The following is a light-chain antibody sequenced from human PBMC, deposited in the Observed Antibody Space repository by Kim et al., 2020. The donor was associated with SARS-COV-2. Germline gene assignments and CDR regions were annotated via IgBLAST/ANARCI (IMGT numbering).Light chain of an antibody. CDR3: QQYYSYPRT. CDR1: QGSSSY. Sequence: SASTGDRVTITCRASQGSSSYLAWYQQKPGKAPKLLIYAASTLQSGVPSRFSGSGSGTDFTLTISCLQSEDFATYYCQQYYSYPRTFGQGTKVEIK. V-gene: IGKV1-8*01. J-gene: IGKJ1*01. CDR2: AAS.